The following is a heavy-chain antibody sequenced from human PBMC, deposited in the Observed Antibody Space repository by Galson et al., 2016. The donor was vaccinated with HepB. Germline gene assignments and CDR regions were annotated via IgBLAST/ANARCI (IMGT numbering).Heavy chain of an antibody. CDR1: GDSVSSNNAG. Sequence: CAISGDSVSSNNAGWYWIRQSPSRGLEWLGRTFYRSNWQNDYAESVKSRITINPDTSKNQFSLHLSSVTPVDTAVYYCARSYLLGRGFGWWGPGTPVTVSS. CDR2: TFYRSNWQN. J-gene: IGHJ4*02. D-gene: IGHD3-10*01. CDR3: ARSYLLGRGFGW. V-gene: IGHV6-1*01.